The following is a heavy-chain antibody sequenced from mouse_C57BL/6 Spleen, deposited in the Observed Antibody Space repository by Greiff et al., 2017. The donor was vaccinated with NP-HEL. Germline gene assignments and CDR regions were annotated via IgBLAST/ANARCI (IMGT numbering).Heavy chain of an antibody. J-gene: IGHJ2*01. CDR3: ARGDYDVLDY. D-gene: IGHD2-4*01. CDR2: ISYDGSN. Sequence: ESGPGLVKPSQSLSLTCSVTGYSITSGYYWNWIRQFPGNKLEWMGYISYDGSNNYNPSLKNRISITRDTSKNQFFLKLNSVTTEDTATYYCARGDYDVLDYWGQGTTLTVSS. CDR1: GYSITSGYY. V-gene: IGHV3-6*01.